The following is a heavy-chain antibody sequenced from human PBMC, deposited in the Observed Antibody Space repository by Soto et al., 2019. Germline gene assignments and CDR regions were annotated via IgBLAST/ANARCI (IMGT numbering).Heavy chain of an antibody. CDR1: GFTFSSYG. CDR3: AREDQQLDYYYYYYGMDV. CDR2: IWYDGSNK. D-gene: IGHD6-6*01. Sequence: PGGSLRLSCAASGFTFSSYGMHWVRQAPGKGLEWVAVIWYDGSNKYYADSVRGRFTISRDNSKNTLYLQMNSLRAEDTAVYYCAREDQQLDYYYYYYGMDVWGQGTTVTVSS. J-gene: IGHJ6*02. V-gene: IGHV3-33*01.